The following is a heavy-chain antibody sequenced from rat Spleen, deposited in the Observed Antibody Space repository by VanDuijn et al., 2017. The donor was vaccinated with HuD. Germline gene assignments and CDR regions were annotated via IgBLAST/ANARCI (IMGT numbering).Heavy chain of an antibody. CDR2: INSAGST. CDR3: ARHRGAY. J-gene: IGHJ3*01. D-gene: IGHD1-5*01. V-gene: IGHV3-3*01. CDR1: GHSITSSYR. Sequence: EVQLQESGPGLVKPSQSLSLTCSVTGHSITSSYRWNWIRKFPGNKLEWMGYINSAGSTNYNPSLTSRISITRDTSRNQFFLQVNSVTTEDAATYYCARHRGAYWGQGTLVTVSS.